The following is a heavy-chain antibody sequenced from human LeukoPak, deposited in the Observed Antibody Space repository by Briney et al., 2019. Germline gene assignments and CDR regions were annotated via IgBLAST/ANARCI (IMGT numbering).Heavy chain of an antibody. CDR1: GGTSSIYA. CDR3: ARGDDYYDTSGYYYVSAY. V-gene: IGHV1-69*05. Sequence: ASVKVSCKASGGTSSIYAISWVRQAPGQGLEWMGGIIPIFGTANYAQKFQGRVTITTDESTSTAYMELSSLRSEDTAVYYCARGDDYYDTSGYYYVSAYWGRGTLVTVSS. CDR2: IIPIFGTA. D-gene: IGHD3-22*01. J-gene: IGHJ4*02.